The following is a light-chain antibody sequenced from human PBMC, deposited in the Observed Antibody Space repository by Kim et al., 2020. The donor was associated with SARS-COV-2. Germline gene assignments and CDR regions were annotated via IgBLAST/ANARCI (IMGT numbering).Light chain of an antibody. J-gene: IGLJ3*02. Sequence: GRSITSSCTGTSSGVGGYNYVSWYQQHPGKAPKLMIYDVSNRPSEVSNRFAGSKSGNTASLTISGLQAEDEADYYCSSYTSSSTWVFGGGTQLAVL. CDR3: SSYTSSSTWV. CDR1: SSGVGGYNY. CDR2: DVS. V-gene: IGLV2-14*03.